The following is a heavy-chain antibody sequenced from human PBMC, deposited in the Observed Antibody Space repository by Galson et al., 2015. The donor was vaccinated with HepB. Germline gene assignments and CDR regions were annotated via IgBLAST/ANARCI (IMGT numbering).Heavy chain of an antibody. J-gene: IGHJ3*02. V-gene: IGHV3-23*01. D-gene: IGHD3-3*01. CDR2: ISGSGGST. CDR1: GFTFSSYA. CDR3: ASHQSDFWSGYYAFDI. Sequence: SLRLSCAASGFTFSSYAMSWVRQAPGKGLEWVSAISGSGGSTYYADSVKGRFTISRDNSKNTLYLQMNSLRAEDTAVYYCASHQSDFWSGYYAFDIWGQGTMVTVSS.